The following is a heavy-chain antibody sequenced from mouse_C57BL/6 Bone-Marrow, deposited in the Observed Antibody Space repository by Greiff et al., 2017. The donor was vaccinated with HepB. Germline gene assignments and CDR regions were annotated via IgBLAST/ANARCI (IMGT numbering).Heavy chain of an antibody. V-gene: IGHV3-6*01. D-gene: IGHD2-3*01. CDR2: ISYDGSN. J-gene: IGHJ2*01. CDR1: GYSITSGYY. CDR3: ARGLIYDGYYVDY. Sequence: VQLQQSGPGLVKPSQSLSLTCSVTGYSITSGYYWNWIRQFPGNKLEWMGFISYDGSNNYNPSLKNRISITRDTSKNQFFLKLNSVTTEDTATYYCARGLIYDGYYVDYWGQGTTLTVSS.